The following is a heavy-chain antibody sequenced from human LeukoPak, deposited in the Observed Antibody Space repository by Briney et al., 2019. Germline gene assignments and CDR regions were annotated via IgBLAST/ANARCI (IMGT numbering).Heavy chain of an antibody. CDR1: GFTFSSYW. V-gene: IGHV3-7*04. CDR3: ARGLYYYESSGPTYYFDY. CDR2: IKQDGSEK. D-gene: IGHD3-22*01. J-gene: IGHJ4*02. Sequence: GGSLRLSCAASGFTFSSYWMSWVRQAPGKGLEWVANIKQDGSEKYYVDSVKGRFTISRDNAKNSLYLQMNSLRAEDTAVYYCARGLYYYESSGPTYYFDYWGQGTLVTVSS.